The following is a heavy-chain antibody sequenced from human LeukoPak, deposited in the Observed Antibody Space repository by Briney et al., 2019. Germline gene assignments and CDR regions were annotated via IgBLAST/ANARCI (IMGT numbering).Heavy chain of an antibody. V-gene: IGHV3-48*03. Sequence: PGGSLRLSCAASGFTFSSYEMNWVRQAPGKGLEWVSYISSSGNNIYFADSVKGRFTISRDNAKNSLYLQMNSLRAEDTAVYYCAREATNNWFDPWGQGTPVTVSS. J-gene: IGHJ5*02. CDR2: ISSSGNNI. CDR3: AREATNNWFDP. CDR1: GFTFSSYE.